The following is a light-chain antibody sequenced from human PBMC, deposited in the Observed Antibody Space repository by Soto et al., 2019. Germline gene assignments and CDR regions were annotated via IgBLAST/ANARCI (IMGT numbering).Light chain of an antibody. Sequence: QSVLTQPPSASGSPGQSVTISSTGTSSDVGGYNFVSWYQQHPGKAPQLIIYEVTKRPSGVPDRFSGSKSGNTASLTVSGLQTEDEADYYCSSYAATNNYVFGSGTKVTVL. CDR2: EVT. V-gene: IGLV2-8*01. J-gene: IGLJ1*01. CDR3: SSYAATNNYV. CDR1: SSDVGGYNF.